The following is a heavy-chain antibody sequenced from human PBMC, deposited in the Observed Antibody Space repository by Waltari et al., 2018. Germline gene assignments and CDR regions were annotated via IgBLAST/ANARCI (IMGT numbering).Heavy chain of an antibody. Sequence: HVQLEQSGAEVKTPGSSVQVSCQASGGTVSTYTVTWVRQAPGHVLEWMGSIIPFLGISKYAQSLQARLTITVDQSTNTGYMELNNLRPEDTGFYYCARSGEMKGTVDYWGQGTLVTVSS. J-gene: IGHJ4*02. CDR1: GGTVSTYT. CDR3: ARSGEMKGTVDY. D-gene: IGHD1-1*01. CDR2: IIPFLGIS. V-gene: IGHV1-69*02.